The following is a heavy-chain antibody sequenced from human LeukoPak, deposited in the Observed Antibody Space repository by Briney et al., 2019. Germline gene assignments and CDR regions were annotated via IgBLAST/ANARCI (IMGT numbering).Heavy chain of an antibody. V-gene: IGHV4-30-2*01. CDR2: IYHSGST. CDR3: ARDPDPDIVVVPAARRHAFDI. CDR1: GGSISSGGYY. J-gene: IGHJ3*02. D-gene: IGHD2-2*01. Sequence: SQTLSLTCTVSGGSISSGGYYWSWIRQPPGKGLEWIGYIYHSGSTYYNPSLKSRVTISVDRSKNQFSLKLSSVTAADTAVYYCARDPDPDIVVVPAARRHAFDIWGQGTMVTVSS.